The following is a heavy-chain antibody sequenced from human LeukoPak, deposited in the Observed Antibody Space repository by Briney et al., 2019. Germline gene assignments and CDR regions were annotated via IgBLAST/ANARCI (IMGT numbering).Heavy chain of an antibody. J-gene: IGHJ4*02. D-gene: IGHD1-1*01. CDR1: GGSIRGFY. V-gene: IGHV4-4*08. Sequence: SSETLSLTCTVFGGSIRGFYWGWVRQPPGRGLECIGYIYHTGSTTYNPSLKSRVSMSVDTSRDQFSLRLSSVTAADTAVYYCARVGRTYYFDYWGQGTLVTVSS. CDR3: ARVGRTYYFDY. CDR2: IYHTGST.